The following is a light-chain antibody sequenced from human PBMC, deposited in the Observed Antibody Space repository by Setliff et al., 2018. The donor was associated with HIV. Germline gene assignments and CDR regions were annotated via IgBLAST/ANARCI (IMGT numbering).Light chain of an antibody. CDR2: KNN. J-gene: IGLJ1*01. CDR1: SSNIGSNF. V-gene: IGLV1-47*01. Sequence: QSVLAQPPSASGTPGQRVSISCSGSSSNIGSNFVYWYKQLPGTAPKLLIYKNNQRPSGVPDRFSGSKSGTSASLAISGLRSEDEADYYCAAWDDSLSGPLYVFGTGTKVTVL. CDR3: AAWDDSLSGPLYV.